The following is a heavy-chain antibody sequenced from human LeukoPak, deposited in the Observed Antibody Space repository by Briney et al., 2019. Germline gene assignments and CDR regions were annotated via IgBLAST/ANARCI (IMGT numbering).Heavy chain of an antibody. J-gene: IGHJ4*02. CDR1: GGSISSGYY. CDR3: ARSLSVDY. V-gene: IGHV4-38-2*02. D-gene: IGHD5/OR15-5a*01. CDR2: IYHSGST. Sequence: SQTLSLTCTVSGGSISSGYYWGWIRQPPGKGLEWIGSIYHSGSTYYKPSLKSRVTISVDTSKNQFSLKLSSVTAADTAVYYCARSLSVDYWGQGTLVTVSS.